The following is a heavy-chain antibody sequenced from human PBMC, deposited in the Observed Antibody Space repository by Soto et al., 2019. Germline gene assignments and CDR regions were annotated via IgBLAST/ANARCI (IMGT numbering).Heavy chain of an antibody. CDR1: GGTFSSYA. CDR2: IIPIYGTA. J-gene: IGHJ3*02. D-gene: IGHD3-10*01. Sequence: ASVKVSCKASGGTFSSYAISWVRQAPGQGLEGMGGIIPIYGTANYAQKFQGRVTITADESTSTAYMELSSLRSEDTAVYYCASSPLGGYYYGSGSYYSVAFDIWGQGTMVTVSS. V-gene: IGHV1-69*13. CDR3: ASSPLGGYYYGSGSYYSVAFDI.